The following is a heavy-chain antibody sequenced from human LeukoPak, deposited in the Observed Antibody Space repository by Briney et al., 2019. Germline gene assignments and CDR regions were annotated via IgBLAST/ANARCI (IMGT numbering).Heavy chain of an antibody. V-gene: IGHV4-59*01. CDR3: ARSSRRDYSMDV. J-gene: IGHJ6*03. CDR1: GGSISSYY. CDR2: IYNSGST. D-gene: IGHD6-6*01. Sequence: SETLSLTCTVSGGSISSYYWSWIRQPPGKGLEWIGYIYNSGSTNYNPSLKSRVTISVGTSKKQFSLKLSSVTAADTAVYYCARSSRRDYSMDVWGKGTTVTVSS.